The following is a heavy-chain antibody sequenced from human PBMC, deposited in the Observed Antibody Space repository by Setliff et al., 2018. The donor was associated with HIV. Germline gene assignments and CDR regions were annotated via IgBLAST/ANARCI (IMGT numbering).Heavy chain of an antibody. CDR1: GYTFTSYG. CDR3: ARDIVVVVAAPDAFDI. V-gene: IGHV1-18*01. CDR2: ISAYNGNT. Sequence: ASVKVSCKASGYTFTSYGISWVRQAPGQGLERMGWISAYNGNTNYAQKLQGRVTMTTDTSTSTAYMELRSLRSDDTAVYYCARDIVVVVAAPDAFDIWGQGTMVTVSS. D-gene: IGHD2-15*01. J-gene: IGHJ3*02.